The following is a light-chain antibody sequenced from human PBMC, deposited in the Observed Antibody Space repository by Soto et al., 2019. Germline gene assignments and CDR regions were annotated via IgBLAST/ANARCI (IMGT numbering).Light chain of an antibody. Sequence: QSALTQPASVSGSPGQSIIVSCTGTNSDVGRYDHVSWLQHSPGKAPKVVIYDVNNRPSGVSNRFSGSKSDNTAALTISGLQAEDEGDYYCCSYAGDGVVFGGGTK. CDR1: NSDVGRYDH. CDR2: DVN. J-gene: IGLJ2*01. V-gene: IGLV2-23*02. CDR3: CSYAGDGVV.